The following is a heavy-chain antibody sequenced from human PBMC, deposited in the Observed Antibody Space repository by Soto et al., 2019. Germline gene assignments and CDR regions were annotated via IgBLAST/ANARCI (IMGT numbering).Heavy chain of an antibody. V-gene: IGHV3-30*18. CDR2: ISYNGSNK. CDR1: GFTFSSYG. J-gene: IGHJ6*03. D-gene: IGHD3-10*01. Sequence: GGSLRLSCAASGFTFSSYGMHWVRQAPGKGLEWVAVISYNGSNKYYADSVKGRFTISRDNSKNTLYLQMNSLRAEDTAVYYCAKDEPRGYMDVWGKGTTVTVSS. CDR3: AKDEPRGYMDV.